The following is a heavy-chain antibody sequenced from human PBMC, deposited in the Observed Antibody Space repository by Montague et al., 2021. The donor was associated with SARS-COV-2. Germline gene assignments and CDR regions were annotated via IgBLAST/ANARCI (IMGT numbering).Heavy chain of an antibody. CDR1: GGSISTYY. V-gene: IGHV4-59*01. CDR3: ARLPYDNSYGMDV. J-gene: IGHJ6*02. Sequence: SETLSLTCTVSGGSISTYYWNWIRQFPGKGLEWIGYIDYSGSTNYNPSLQSRVIISVDRSKIQFSLKLNSVTAAHTAIYYCARLPYDNSYGMDVWGQGTTVTVSS. D-gene: IGHD3-9*01. CDR2: IDYSGST.